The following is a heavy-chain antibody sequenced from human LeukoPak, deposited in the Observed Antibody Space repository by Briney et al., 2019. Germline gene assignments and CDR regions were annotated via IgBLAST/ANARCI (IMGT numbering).Heavy chain of an antibody. V-gene: IGHV1-69*06. CDR1: GGTFSSYA. CDR2: IIPIFDTT. D-gene: IGHD5-18*01. Sequence: SVKVSCKASGGTFSSYAINWVRQAPGQGLEWMGGIIPIFDTTNYAQSFQGRVTITADKSTNTAYMELSSLRSDDRAVYYCARGGWSGYSYGSEPEKYFDYWGQGTLVTVSS. J-gene: IGHJ4*02. CDR3: ARGGWSGYSYGSEPEKYFDY.